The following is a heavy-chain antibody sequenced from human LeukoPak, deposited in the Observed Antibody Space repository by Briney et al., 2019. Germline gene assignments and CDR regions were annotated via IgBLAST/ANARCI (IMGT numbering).Heavy chain of an antibody. CDR3: AREGGSSWYRSTFDI. CDR1: GGTFKSYA. Sequence: SVKVSCKASGGTFKSYAISWMRQAPGQGLEWMGGIIPILSTITYAQEFQGRVTITADESTNTAYMELSSLRSDDTAVYYCAREGGSSWYRSTFDIWGQGTMVTVSS. V-gene: IGHV1-69*01. D-gene: IGHD6-13*01. CDR2: IIPILSTI. J-gene: IGHJ3*02.